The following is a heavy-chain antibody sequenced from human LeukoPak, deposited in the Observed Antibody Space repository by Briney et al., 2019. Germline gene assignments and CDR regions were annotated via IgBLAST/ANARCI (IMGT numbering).Heavy chain of an antibody. D-gene: IGHD2-2*01. CDR2: ISGDGGNT. Sequence: GGSLRLSCAASGFMFDEYGMHWVRQPPGKGLEWVSLISGDGGNTHYAASVKGRFTISRDNSKNSLYLQMNSLRTEDTALYYCTKDRYCSATSCPTDHWGQGTLVTISS. CDR3: TKDRYCSATSCPTDH. J-gene: IGHJ4*02. CDR1: GFMFDEYG. V-gene: IGHV3-43*02.